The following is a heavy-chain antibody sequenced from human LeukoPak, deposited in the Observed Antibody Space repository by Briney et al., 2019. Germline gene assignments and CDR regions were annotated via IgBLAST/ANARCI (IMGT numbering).Heavy chain of an antibody. D-gene: IGHD3-10*01. CDR3: ARDGRRMVRGVRANPYYYYMDV. CDR1: GFFFSSYS. CDR2: ISSSSTYI. J-gene: IGHJ6*03. V-gene: IGHV3-21*01. Sequence: GGSLRLSCAASGFFFSSYSMNWVRQAPGKGLEWVSSISSSSTYIYYADSVKGRFTISRDNAKNTLYLQMNSLRAEDTAVYYCARDGRRMVRGVRANPYYYYMDVWGKGTTVTISS.